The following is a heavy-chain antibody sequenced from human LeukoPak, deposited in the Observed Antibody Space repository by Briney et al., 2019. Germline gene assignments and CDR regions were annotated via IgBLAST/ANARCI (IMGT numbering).Heavy chain of an antibody. CDR3: ARDSGPLGFDY. CDR1: GFTFSNYG. V-gene: IGHV3-30*03. CDR2: ISYDGIHK. J-gene: IGHJ4*02. D-gene: IGHD3-16*01. Sequence: GGSLRLSCAASGFTFSNYGIHWVRQAPGKGLEWVAVISYDGIHKFYTDSVKGRFTISRDNSKNTLYLQMNSLTVEDAAVYYCARDSGPLGFDYWGQGTLVTVSS.